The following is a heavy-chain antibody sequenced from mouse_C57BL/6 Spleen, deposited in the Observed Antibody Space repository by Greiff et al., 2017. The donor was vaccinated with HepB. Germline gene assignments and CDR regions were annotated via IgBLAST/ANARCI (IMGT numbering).Heavy chain of an antibody. CDR2: IWSGGST. CDR1: GFSLTSYG. CDR3: ARNKGTGTGYFDY. V-gene: IGHV2-2*01. D-gene: IGHD4-1*01. Sequence: VHLVESGPGLVQPSQSLSITCTVSGFSLTSYGVHWVRQSPGKGLEWLGVIWSGGSTDYNAAFISRLSISKDNSKSQVFFKMNSLQADDTAIYYCARNKGTGTGYFDYWGQGTTLTVSS. J-gene: IGHJ2*01.